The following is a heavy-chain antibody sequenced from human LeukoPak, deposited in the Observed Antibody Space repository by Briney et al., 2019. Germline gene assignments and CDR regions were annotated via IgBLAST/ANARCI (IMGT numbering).Heavy chain of an antibody. J-gene: IGHJ4*02. CDR2: INSDGSDT. Sequence: PGGSLRLSCTSSGFTFHSYAMSWVRQAPGKGLVWVSRINSDGSDTTYADSVKGRFTISRDNAKNTLYLQMNSLRVEDTAVYYCARSSAVTTLSLTYWGLGTLVTVSS. D-gene: IGHD4-17*01. V-gene: IGHV3-74*01. CDR1: GFTFHSYA. CDR3: ARSSAVTTLSLTY.